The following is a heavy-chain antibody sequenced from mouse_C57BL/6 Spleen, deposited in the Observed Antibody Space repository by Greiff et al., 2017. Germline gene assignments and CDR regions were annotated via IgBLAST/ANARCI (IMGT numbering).Heavy chain of an antibody. Sequence: QVQLKQPGTELVKPGASVKLSCKASGYTFTSYWMHWVKPRPGQGLEWIGNINPSNGGTNYNEKFKSKATLTVDKSSSTAYMQLSSLTSEDSAVYYCARGDYYGSFYYAMDYWGQGTSVTVSS. CDR1: GYTFTSYW. CDR2: INPSNGGT. D-gene: IGHD1-1*01. J-gene: IGHJ4*01. CDR3: ARGDYYGSFYYAMDY. V-gene: IGHV1-53*01.